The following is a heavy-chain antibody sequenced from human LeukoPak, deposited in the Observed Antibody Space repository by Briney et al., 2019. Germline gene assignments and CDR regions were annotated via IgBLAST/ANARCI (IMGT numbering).Heavy chain of an antibody. CDR3: CSSTSSYITLGFDY. J-gene: IGHJ4*02. CDR2: ISYDGSNK. CDR1: GFTFSSYG. Sequence: GGSLRLSCAASGFTFSSYGMHWVRQAPGKGLEWVAVISYDGSNKYYADSVKGRFTISRDNSKNTLYLQMNSLRAEDTAVYNCCSSTSSYITLGFDYWGQGTLVTVSS. V-gene: IGHV3-30*03. D-gene: IGHD2-2*01.